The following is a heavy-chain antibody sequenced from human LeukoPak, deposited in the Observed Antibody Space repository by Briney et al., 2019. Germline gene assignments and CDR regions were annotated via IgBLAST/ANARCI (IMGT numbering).Heavy chain of an antibody. Sequence: GGSLRLSCAASGLTFSTYGMTWVRQAPGKGLEWVSAISGSAVSTFYADSVKGRFTISRDNSKNTLYLQMNSLRAEDTAVYYCARSRMSGINDAFDIWGQGTMVTVSS. CDR1: GLTFSTYG. CDR3: ARSRMSGINDAFDI. CDR2: ISGSAVST. V-gene: IGHV3-23*01. D-gene: IGHD3-3*01. J-gene: IGHJ3*02.